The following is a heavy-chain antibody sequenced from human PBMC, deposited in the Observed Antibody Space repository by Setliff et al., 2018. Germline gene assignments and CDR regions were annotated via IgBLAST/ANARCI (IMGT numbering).Heavy chain of an antibody. CDR3: ARGSSVTAAGPQFDP. CDR1: GYTFTTYT. J-gene: IGHJ5*02. Sequence: GASVKVSCKASGYTFTTYTMHWVRQAPGQRLEWMGWINAGNGNTKHSQKFQGRVTFTRDTSASTAYMELSSLRSEDTAVYYCARGSSVTAAGPQFDPWGQGTLVTVSS. V-gene: IGHV1-3*01. CDR2: INAGNGNT. D-gene: IGHD2-21*02.